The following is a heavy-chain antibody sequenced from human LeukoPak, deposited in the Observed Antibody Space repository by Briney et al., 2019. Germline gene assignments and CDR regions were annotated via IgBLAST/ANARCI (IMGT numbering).Heavy chain of an antibody. CDR2: INPSGGST. J-gene: IGHJ6*02. CDR3: ARKGYDILTGYYSPTVWYYGMDV. Sequence: ASVKVSCKASGYTFTSYYMHWVRQAPGQGLEWMGIINPSGGSTSYAQKFQGRVTMTRDTSTSTVYMELSSLRSEDTAVYYCARKGYDILTGYYSPTVWYYGMDVWGQGTTVTVSS. D-gene: IGHD3-9*01. V-gene: IGHV1-46*01. CDR1: GYTFTSYY.